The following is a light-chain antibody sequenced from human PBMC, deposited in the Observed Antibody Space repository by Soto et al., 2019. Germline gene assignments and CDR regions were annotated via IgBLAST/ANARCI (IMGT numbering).Light chain of an antibody. J-gene: IGLJ2*01. CDR2: DVS. V-gene: IGLV2-14*01. CDR3: SSYTSSSTPVV. Sequence: QSVLTQPASVSGSPGQSITTSCTGTSSDVGGYNYVSWYQQHPGKAPKLMIYDVSNRPSGVSNRFSGSKSGNTASLTISGLQAEDEADYYCSSYTSSSTPVVFGAGTKVTVL. CDR1: SSDVGGYNY.